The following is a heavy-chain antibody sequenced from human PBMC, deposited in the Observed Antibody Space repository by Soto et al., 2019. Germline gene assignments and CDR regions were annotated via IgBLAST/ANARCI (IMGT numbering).Heavy chain of an antibody. Sequence: QVQLVESGGGVVQPGRSLKLSCAASEFTFSSYTMYWVRQAPGTGLEWVAGISNGGGNTYYLDSVKGRFTISRDNSKHTLYLEMNSLRVEDTAVYYCAREWSISVAYPGYWGQGTLVTVSS. D-gene: IGHD6-19*01. CDR2: ISNGGGNT. CDR1: EFTFSSYT. CDR3: AREWSISVAYPGY. J-gene: IGHJ4*02. V-gene: IGHV3-30-3*01.